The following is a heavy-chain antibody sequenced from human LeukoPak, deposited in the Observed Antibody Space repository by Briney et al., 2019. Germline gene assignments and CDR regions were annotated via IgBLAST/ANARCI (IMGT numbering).Heavy chain of an antibody. CDR2: IIPIFGTA. Sequence: SVKVSSKASGGTFSSYAISWVRQAPGQGLEWMGGIIPIFGTANYAQKFQGRVTITADKSTSTAYMELSSLRSEDTAVYYCARTHDYGDNGVYYWGQGTLVTVSS. CDR3: ARTHDYGDNGVYY. J-gene: IGHJ4*02. V-gene: IGHV1-69*06. CDR1: GGTFSSYA. D-gene: IGHD4-17*01.